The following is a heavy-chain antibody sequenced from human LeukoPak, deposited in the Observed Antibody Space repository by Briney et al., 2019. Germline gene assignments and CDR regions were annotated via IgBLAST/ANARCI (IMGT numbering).Heavy chain of an antibody. V-gene: IGHV3-11*04. CDR2: ISSSGSSV. J-gene: IGHJ1*01. D-gene: IGHD5-18*01. CDR1: GFIFTDYY. Sequence: PGGSLRLSCAASGFIFTDYYMSWFRQAPGKGLEWVSYISSSGSSVYYADSVKGRFTISRDSAKNSLYLQMNSLRAEDTAVYYCARSDTAMVIYFQHWGQGTLVTVSS. CDR3: ARSDTAMVIYFQH.